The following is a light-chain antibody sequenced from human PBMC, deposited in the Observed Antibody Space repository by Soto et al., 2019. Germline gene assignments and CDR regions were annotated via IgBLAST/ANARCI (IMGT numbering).Light chain of an antibody. V-gene: IGKV1-39*01. Sequence: FPMTQSPSSLSASVGDRVTITCRASQSINTYLNWYQFKPGKDPKLLIFSSSNLQTGVPSRFSGSGSGTHFTLPITRLQPEDSATFYCQQSYSTRFTFGPGTQVEI. CDR3: QQSYSTRFT. CDR1: QSINTY. J-gene: IGKJ3*01. CDR2: SSS.